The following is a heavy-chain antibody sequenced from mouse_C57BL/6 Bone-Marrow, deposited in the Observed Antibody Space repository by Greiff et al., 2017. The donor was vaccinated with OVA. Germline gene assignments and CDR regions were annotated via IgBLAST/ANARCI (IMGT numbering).Heavy chain of an antibody. CDR1: GFSLTSYA. D-gene: IGHD1-1*01. Sequence: VKLMESGPGLVAPSQSLSITCTVSGFSLTSYAISWVRQPPGKGLEWLGVIWTGGGTNYNSALKSRLSISKDNSKSQVFLKMNSLQTDDTARYYCARNGYGSSYDYFDYWGQGTTLTVSS. CDR3: ARNGYGSSYDYFDY. CDR2: IWTGGGT. V-gene: IGHV2-9-1*01. J-gene: IGHJ2*01.